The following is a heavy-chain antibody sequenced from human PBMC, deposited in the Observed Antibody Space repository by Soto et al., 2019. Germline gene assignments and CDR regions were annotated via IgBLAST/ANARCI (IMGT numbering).Heavy chain of an antibody. J-gene: IGHJ6*03. CDR2: IYSGGST. Sequence: PGGSLRLSCAASGFTVSSNYMSWVRQAPGKGLEWVSVIYSGGSTYYADSVKGRFTISRHNSKNTLYLQMNSLRAEDTAVYYCARGLYNWNDEYYYYYMDVWGKGTTVTVSS. CDR1: GFTVSSNY. D-gene: IGHD1-1*01. V-gene: IGHV3-53*04. CDR3: ARGLYNWNDEYYYYYMDV.